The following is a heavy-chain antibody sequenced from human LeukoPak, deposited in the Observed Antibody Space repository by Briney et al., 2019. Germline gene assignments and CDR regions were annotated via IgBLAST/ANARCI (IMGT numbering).Heavy chain of an antibody. CDR3: ARSYSRGVWFDP. V-gene: IGHV4-31*03. D-gene: IGHD6-13*01. CDR2: IYYSGST. Sequence: PSQTLSLTCTVSGGSISSGGYYWSWIRQHPGKGLEWIGYIYYSGSTYYNPSLKSRVIISVDTSKNQFSLKLSSVTAADTAVYYCARSYSRGVWFDPWGQGTLVTVSS. J-gene: IGHJ5*02. CDR1: GGSISSGGYY.